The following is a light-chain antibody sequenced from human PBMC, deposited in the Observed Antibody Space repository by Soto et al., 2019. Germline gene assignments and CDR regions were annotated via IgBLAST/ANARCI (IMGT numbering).Light chain of an antibody. V-gene: IGLV7-43*01. CDR2: SSS. Sequence: QTVVTQEPSLTVSPGGTVTLTCASNTGAVTSGYYPNWFQQKPGQAPRALIYSSSNKHSWTPARFSGSLLGGKAALTLSGVQPEDEADYYCSSYTSSSTYVFGTGTKLTVL. CDR1: TGAVTSGYY. CDR3: SSYTSSSTYV. J-gene: IGLJ1*01.